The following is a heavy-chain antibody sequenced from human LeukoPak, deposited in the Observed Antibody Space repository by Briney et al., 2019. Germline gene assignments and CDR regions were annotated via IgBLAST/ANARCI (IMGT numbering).Heavy chain of an antibody. Sequence: QAGGTLRLSCAASGFTFSSYWMHWVRQAPGEGLVWVSSINNDGSSTSYADSVKGRFTISRDNAKNTLYLQMNSLRAEDRAVYYCGRVSRSALAFDIWGQGTMVTVSS. CDR3: GRVSRSALAFDI. CDR2: INNDGSST. V-gene: IGHV3-74*01. D-gene: IGHD2-15*01. J-gene: IGHJ3*02. CDR1: GFTFSSYW.